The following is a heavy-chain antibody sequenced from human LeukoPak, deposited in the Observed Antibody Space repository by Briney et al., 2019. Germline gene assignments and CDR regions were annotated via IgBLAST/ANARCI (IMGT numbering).Heavy chain of an antibody. V-gene: IGHV3-23*01. CDR1: RFTFSSYA. J-gene: IGHJ4*02. Sequence: PGGSLRLSCAASRFTFSSYAMSWVRQAPGKGLEWVSAISVGGDTYYADSVRGRFTISRDSSKSTLYLQMNSLRAEDTAIYYCAKDRAPITVFGVAPTASFDYWGQGTLVTVSS. CDR3: AKDRAPITVFGVAPTASFDY. D-gene: IGHD3-3*01. CDR2: ISVGGDT.